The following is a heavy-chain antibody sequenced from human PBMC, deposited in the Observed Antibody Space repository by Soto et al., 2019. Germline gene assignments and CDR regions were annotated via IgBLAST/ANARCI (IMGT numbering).Heavy chain of an antibody. Sequence: GGSLRLSCAASGFTFSSYAMSWVRQAPGKGLEWVSAISGSGGSTYYADSVKGRFTISRDNSKNTLYLQMNSLRAEDTAVYYCATIAVAGTWASWALQSFDYWGQGTLVTVSS. CDR2: ISGSGGST. J-gene: IGHJ4*02. V-gene: IGHV3-23*01. D-gene: IGHD6-19*01. CDR3: ATIAVAGTWASWALQSFDY. CDR1: GFTFSSYA.